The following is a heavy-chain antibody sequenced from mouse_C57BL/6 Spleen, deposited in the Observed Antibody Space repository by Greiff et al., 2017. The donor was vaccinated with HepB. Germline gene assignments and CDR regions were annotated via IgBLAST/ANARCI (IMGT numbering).Heavy chain of an antibody. CDR1: GYTFTSYG. J-gene: IGHJ4*01. Sequence: VQLQESGAELARPGASVKLSCKASGYTFTSYGISWVKQRTGQGLEWIGEIYPRSGNTYYNEKFKGKATLTADKSSSTAYMELRSLTSEDSAVYYCARRGYYGSSHAMDYWGQGTSVTVSS. CDR3: ARRGYYGSSHAMDY. CDR2: IYPRSGNT. V-gene: IGHV1-81*01. D-gene: IGHD1-1*01.